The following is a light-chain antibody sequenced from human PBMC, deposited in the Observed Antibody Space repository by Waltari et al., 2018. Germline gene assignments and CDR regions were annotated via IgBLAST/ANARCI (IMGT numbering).Light chain of an antibody. CDR2: DVS. J-gene: IGLJ3*02. V-gene: IGLV2-14*01. Sequence: QSALTQPTSVSGSPGQSITISCTGTSRDIRFYNHVSWYQQYPGKVPQRLIYDVSDRPSGVSSRFSGSKSGNTASLTISGLQADDEADYYCNSYTGSSSWVFGGGTKLTVL. CDR1: SRDIRFYNH. CDR3: NSYTGSSSWV.